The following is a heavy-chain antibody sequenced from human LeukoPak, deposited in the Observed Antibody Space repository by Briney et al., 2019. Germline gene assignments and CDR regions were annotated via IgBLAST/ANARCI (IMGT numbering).Heavy chain of an antibody. CDR1: GYTISSGYY. Sequence: SETLSLTCAVSGYTISSGYYCGWIRQPPGKGPEWIGSIYHSGSTYYNPSLKSRVTIPVDTSKNQFSLKLSSVTAADTAVYYCARGNLNSGWSDYWGQGTLLTVSS. J-gene: IGHJ4*02. V-gene: IGHV4-38-2*01. CDR2: IYHSGST. CDR3: ARGNLNSGWSDY. D-gene: IGHD6-19*01.